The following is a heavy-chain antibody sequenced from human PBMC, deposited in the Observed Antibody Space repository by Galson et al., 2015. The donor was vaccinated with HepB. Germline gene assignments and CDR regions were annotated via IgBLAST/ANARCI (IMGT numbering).Heavy chain of an antibody. J-gene: IGHJ5*02. Sequence: SLRLSCAASEFTFSSYGMHWVRQAPGKGLEWVAVIWYDGSNKYYADSVKGRFTISRDNSKNTLYLQMNSLRGEDTAVYYCAKETEHWFDPWGQGTLLTVSS. CDR1: EFTFSSYG. V-gene: IGHV3-33*06. D-gene: IGHD1-14*01. CDR3: AKETEHWFDP. CDR2: IWYDGSNK.